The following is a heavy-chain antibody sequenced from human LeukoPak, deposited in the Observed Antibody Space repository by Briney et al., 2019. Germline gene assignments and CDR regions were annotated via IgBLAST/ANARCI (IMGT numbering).Heavy chain of an antibody. CDR2: TSAGGSGT. CDR1: GFSFISYA. Sequence: GGSLRLSCAASGFSFISYAMSWVRQAPGKGLEWVSVTSAGGSGTYYADSVKGRFTISRDNSKNTLYLQMNSLRVEDTAVYYCAKDGRDSSGWYRNYYDYWGQGTLVTVSS. CDR3: AKDGRDSSGWYRNYYDY. V-gene: IGHV3-23*01. J-gene: IGHJ4*02. D-gene: IGHD6-19*01.